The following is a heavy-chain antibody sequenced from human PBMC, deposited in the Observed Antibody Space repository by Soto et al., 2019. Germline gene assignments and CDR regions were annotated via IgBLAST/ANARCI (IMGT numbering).Heavy chain of an antibody. CDR2: IYYSGST. V-gene: IGHV4-59*01. CDR3: ARGPMDLHNWVDP. J-gene: IGHJ5*02. CDR1: GGSISSYY. Sequence: SETLSLTCTVSGGSISSYYWSWIRQPPGKGLEWIGYIYYSGSTNYNPSLKSRVTISVDTSKNQFSLKLSAVTAADTAVYYCARGPMDLHNWVDPWGKGNEGTAPQ.